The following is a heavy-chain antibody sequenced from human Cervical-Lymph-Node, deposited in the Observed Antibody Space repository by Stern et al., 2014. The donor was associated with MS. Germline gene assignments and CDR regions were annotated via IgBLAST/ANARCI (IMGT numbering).Heavy chain of an antibody. D-gene: IGHD2-15*01. J-gene: IGHJ4*02. CDR2: IYHTGSV. CDR3: AREGEYCSGSRCYPFLDY. V-gene: IGHV4-59*01. Sequence: QLQLQASGPGLVKPSETLSLTCTVSGGSLRSYYWNWIRQAPGKGLEWLGFIYHTGSVNYNPSRSSRVAMSVDTSKNQFSLTVSSVTAADTAVYYCAREGEYCSGSRCYPFLDYWGQGTLVTVSS. CDR1: GGSLRSYY.